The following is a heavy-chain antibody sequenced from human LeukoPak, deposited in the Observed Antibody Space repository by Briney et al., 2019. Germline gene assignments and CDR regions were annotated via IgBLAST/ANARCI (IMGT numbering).Heavy chain of an antibody. CDR1: GFTFSSHG. CDR3: AKERRPIDC. V-gene: IGHV3-23*01. Sequence: GGSLRLSCAASGFTFSSHGMCWVRQAPGGGLEWVSSISIGGDTTYSDSVKGRFTISSDNAKNTLYLQLDRLGAEDTAKYYCAKERRPIDCWGQGTLVTVSS. J-gene: IGHJ4*02. CDR2: ISIGGDTT.